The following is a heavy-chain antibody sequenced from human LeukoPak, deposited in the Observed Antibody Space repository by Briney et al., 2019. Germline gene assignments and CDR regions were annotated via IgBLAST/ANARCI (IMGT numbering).Heavy chain of an antibody. CDR3: AKXTYGXSWYGAVNWFDP. CDR2: IKPDESEK. V-gene: IGHV3-7*01. CDR1: GFTFSNYW. Sequence: XLRXXCAASGFTFSNYWMSWVRQAPGKGLEWVANIKPDESEKYYVDSVKGRFTISRDNAKNSLYLQMNSLRAEDTAVYYCAKXTYGXSWYGAVNWFDPWGQGTLVTVSS. D-gene: IGHD6-13*01. J-gene: IGHJ5*02.